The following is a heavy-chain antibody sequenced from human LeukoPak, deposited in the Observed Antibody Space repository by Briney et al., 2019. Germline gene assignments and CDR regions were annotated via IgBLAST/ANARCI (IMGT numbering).Heavy chain of an antibody. J-gene: IGHJ4*02. CDR1: GFTFSSSA. Sequence: GSLRLSCATSGFTFSSSAMSWVRQAPGKGLAWVSTISGSGGGTYYADSVKGRFTISRDNSNNTLYLHMNSLRAEDTAVFYCAKLFYSSGMYHFDYWGRGTLVTVSS. CDR2: ISGSGGGT. CDR3: AKLFYSSGMYHFDY. V-gene: IGHV3-23*01. D-gene: IGHD3-10*01.